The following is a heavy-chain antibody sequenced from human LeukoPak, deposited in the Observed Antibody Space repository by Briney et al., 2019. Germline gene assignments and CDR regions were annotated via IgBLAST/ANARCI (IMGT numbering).Heavy chain of an antibody. CDR2: VSHSGST. CDR3: AGSKMTTVATFDY. V-gene: IGHV4-39*07. J-gene: IGHJ4*02. D-gene: IGHD4-23*01. Sequence: PSETLSLTCTVSGGSISSSSYYCGWIREPPGKGLEWNGEVSHSGSTNYNPSLTSRVPISLDTSKNQFSTELSSVTADDTAVYYCAGSKMTTVATFDYWGQGASVTVSS. CDR1: GGSISSSSYY.